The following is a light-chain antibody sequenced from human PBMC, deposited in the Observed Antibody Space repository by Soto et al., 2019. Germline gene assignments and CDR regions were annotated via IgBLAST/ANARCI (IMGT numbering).Light chain of an antibody. V-gene: IGKV3-11*01. J-gene: IGKJ1*01. CDR2: QTS. CDR3: HQRQSWPRT. CDR1: QYINTR. Sequence: ENVLTHSPATLASFPGEGVTLSCRASQYINTRLAWYQHRPGQAPRLLIYQTSLRAAGIPARFSASGSGTDFTLTISDVQPEDFALYYCHQRQSWPRTFGQGTKVDIK.